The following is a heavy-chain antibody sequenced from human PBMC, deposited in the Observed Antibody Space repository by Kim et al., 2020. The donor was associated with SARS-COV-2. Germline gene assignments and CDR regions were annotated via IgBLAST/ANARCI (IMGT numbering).Heavy chain of an antibody. CDR3: ARDQGMALSSSSRAEVDY. CDR2: ISSSSSYI. D-gene: IGHD6-6*01. V-gene: IGHV3-21*01. CDR1: GFTFSSYS. J-gene: IGHJ4*02. Sequence: GGYLRLSCAASGFTFSSYSMNWVRQAPGKGLEWVSSISSSSSYIYYADSVKGRFTISRDNAKNSLYLQMNSLRAEDTAVYYCARDQGMALSSSSRAEVDYWGQGTLVTVSS.